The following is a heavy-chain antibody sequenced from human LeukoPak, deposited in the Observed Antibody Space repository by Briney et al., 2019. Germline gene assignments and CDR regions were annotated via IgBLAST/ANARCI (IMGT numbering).Heavy chain of an antibody. CDR3: ATVVAATPGAFDI. Sequence: GESLKISCKGSGYIFTSYWIGWVRQMPGKGLEWMGIIYPGDSDTRYSPSFQGQVTISADKSISTAYPQWSSLKASDTAMYYCATVVAATPGAFDIWGQGTMVTVSS. V-gene: IGHV5-51*01. CDR2: IYPGDSDT. J-gene: IGHJ3*02. CDR1: GYIFTSYW. D-gene: IGHD2-15*01.